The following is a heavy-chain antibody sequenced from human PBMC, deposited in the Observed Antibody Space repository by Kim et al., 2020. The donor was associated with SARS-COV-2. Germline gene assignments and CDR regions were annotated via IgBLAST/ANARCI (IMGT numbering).Heavy chain of an antibody. CDR1: GFTLSNYG. Sequence: GGSLRLSCAASGFTLSNYGMSWVRQAPGKGLEWVSTFSSRGDNTFYADSVKGRFTISRDISKNTLYLQINSLRAEDTAIYFCAKAGNWSPFDDWGKGTLVTLSS. J-gene: IGHJ4*02. CDR3: AKAGNWSPFDD. CDR2: FSSRGDNT. V-gene: IGHV3-23*01. D-gene: IGHD1-1*01.